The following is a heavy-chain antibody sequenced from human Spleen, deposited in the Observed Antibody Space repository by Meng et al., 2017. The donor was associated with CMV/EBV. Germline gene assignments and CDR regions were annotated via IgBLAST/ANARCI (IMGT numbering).Heavy chain of an antibody. D-gene: IGHD2-2*01. Sequence: QVQLQRWGAGLLKPSETLSLTCAVYGGSFSGYYWSWIRQPPGKGLEWIGEINHSGSTNYNPSLKSRVTISVDTSKNQFSLKLSSVTAADTAVYYCAREVVPAAKLDYWGQGTLVTVSS. J-gene: IGHJ4*02. CDR2: INHSGST. V-gene: IGHV4-34*01. CDR1: GGSFSGYY. CDR3: AREVVPAAKLDY.